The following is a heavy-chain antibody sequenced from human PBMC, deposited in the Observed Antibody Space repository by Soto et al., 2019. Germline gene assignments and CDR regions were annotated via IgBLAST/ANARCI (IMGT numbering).Heavy chain of an antibody. CDR3: ARVQQLVHYYYYYGMDV. D-gene: IGHD6-6*01. Sequence: PSETRSRTCTVSGGSISSYYWSWIRQPPGKGLEWIGYIYYSGSTNYNPSLKSRVTISVDTSKNQFSLKLSSVTAADTAVYYCARVQQLVHYYYYYGMDVWGQGTTVTVSS. CDR1: GGSISSYY. J-gene: IGHJ6*02. CDR2: IYYSGST. V-gene: IGHV4-59*01.